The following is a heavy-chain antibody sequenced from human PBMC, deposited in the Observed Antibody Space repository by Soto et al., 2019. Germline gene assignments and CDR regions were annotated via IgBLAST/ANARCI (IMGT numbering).Heavy chain of an antibody. CDR2: INAGNGNT. CDR3: ERNRYNWNVGDY. V-gene: IGHV1-3*01. Sequence: QVQLVQSGAEVKKPGASVMVSCKASGYTFTSYAMHWVRQAPGQRLEWMGWINAGNGNTKYSQKFQGRVTITRDTSASTAYMELSSLRSEDTAVYYCERNRYNWNVGDYWGQGTLVTVSS. CDR1: GYTFTSYA. D-gene: IGHD1-1*01. J-gene: IGHJ4*02.